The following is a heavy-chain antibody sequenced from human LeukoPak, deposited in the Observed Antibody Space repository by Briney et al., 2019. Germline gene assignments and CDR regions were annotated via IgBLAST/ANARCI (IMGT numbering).Heavy chain of an antibody. V-gene: IGHV3-21*01. Sequence: GGSLRLSCAASGFTFSSYSMNWVRQAPGKGLEWVSSISSSSSYIYYADSVKGRFTISRDNAKNSLYLQMNSLRAEDTAVYYCAREPWGDYYFDYWGQGTLDTVSS. D-gene: IGHD2-21*02. CDR2: ISSSSSYI. CDR1: GFTFSSYS. J-gene: IGHJ4*02. CDR3: AREPWGDYYFDY.